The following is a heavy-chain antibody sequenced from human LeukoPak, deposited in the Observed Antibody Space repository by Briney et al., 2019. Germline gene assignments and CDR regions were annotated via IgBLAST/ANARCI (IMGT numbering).Heavy chain of an antibody. D-gene: IGHD3-22*01. CDR1: GGSISSSSYY. V-gene: IGHV4-39*01. CDR2: IYYSGST. J-gene: IGHJ4*02. CDR3: ARGLRITLTVMALYYFDY. Sequence: SETLSLTCTVSGGSISSSSYYWGWIRQPPGKGLEWIGSIYYSGSTYYNPSLKSRVTISVDTSKNQFSLKLSSVTAADTAVYYCARGLRITLTVMALYYFDYWGQGTLVTVSS.